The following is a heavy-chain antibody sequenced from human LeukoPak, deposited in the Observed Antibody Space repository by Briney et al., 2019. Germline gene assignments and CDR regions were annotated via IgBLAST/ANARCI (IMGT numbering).Heavy chain of an antibody. V-gene: IGHV4-34*01. J-gene: IGHJ4*02. Sequence: SETLSLTCAVYGGSFGGYYWSWIRQPPGKGLEWIGEINHSGSTNYNPSLKSRATISVDTSKNQFSLKLSSVTAADTAVYYCARMGLIVATIYFDYWGQGTLVTVSS. CDR1: GGSFGGYY. D-gene: IGHD5-12*01. CDR2: INHSGST. CDR3: ARMGLIVATIYFDY.